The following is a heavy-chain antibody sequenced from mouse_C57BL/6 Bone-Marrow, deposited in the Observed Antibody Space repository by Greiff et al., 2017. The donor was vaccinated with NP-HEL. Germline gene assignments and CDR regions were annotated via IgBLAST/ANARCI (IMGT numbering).Heavy chain of an antibody. Sequence: VKLVESGAELVKPGASVKISCKASGYAFSSYWMNWVKQRPGKGLEWIGQIYPGDGDTNYNGKFKGKATLTADKSSSTAYMQLSSLTSEDSAVYFCARTSNYSYYFDYWGQGTTLTVSS. D-gene: IGHD2-5*01. J-gene: IGHJ2*01. CDR3: ARTSNYSYYFDY. V-gene: IGHV1-80*01. CDR1: GYAFSSYW. CDR2: IYPGDGDT.